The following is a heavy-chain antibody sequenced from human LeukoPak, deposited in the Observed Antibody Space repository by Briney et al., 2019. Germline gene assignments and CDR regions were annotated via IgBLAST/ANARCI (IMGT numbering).Heavy chain of an antibody. J-gene: IGHJ6*03. CDR1: GFTFDDYA. V-gene: IGHV3-43*02. Sequence: GGSLRLSCAASGFTFDDYAMHWVRQAPGKGLEWVSLISGDGGSTYYADPVKGRFTISRDNSKNSLYLQMNSLRTEDTALYYCAKGGYCSSTSCPYYYYMDVWGKGTTVTVSS. CDR2: ISGDGGST. D-gene: IGHD2-2*01. CDR3: AKGGYCSSTSCPYYYYMDV.